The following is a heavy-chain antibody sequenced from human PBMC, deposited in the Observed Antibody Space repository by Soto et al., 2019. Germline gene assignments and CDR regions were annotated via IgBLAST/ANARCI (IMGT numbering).Heavy chain of an antibody. CDR3: AKNVWGITIFGGMDV. Sequence: APGKGLEWVSAISGGGGTTYYADSVKGRFTISRDNSKNTLYLHMNSLRAEDTAVYYCAKNVWGITIFGGMDVWGQGTTVTVSS. J-gene: IGHJ6*02. CDR2: ISGGGGTT. D-gene: IGHD3-9*01. V-gene: IGHV3-23*01.